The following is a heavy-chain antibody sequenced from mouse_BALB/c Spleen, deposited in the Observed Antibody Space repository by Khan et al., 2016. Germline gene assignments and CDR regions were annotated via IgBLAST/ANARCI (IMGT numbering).Heavy chain of an antibody. Sequence: QVQLQQSGAELAKPGASVKMSCKASGYTFTSYWMHWVKQRPGQGLEWIGYINPSTGYTEYNQKFKDKATLTADKSSSTAYMQLSSLTSEDSAVDYCARGNYAMDYWGQGTSVTVSS. J-gene: IGHJ4*01. V-gene: IGHV1-7*01. CDR2: INPSTGYT. CDR3: ARGNYAMDY. CDR1: GYTFTSYW.